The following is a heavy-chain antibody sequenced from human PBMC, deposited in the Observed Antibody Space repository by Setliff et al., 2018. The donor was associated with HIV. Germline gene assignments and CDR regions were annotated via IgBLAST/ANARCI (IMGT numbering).Heavy chain of an antibody. CDR2: IHHSGST. V-gene: IGHV4-4*02. Sequence: SETLSLTCAVSGGSISSSNWWSWVRQPPGKGLEWIGEIHHSGSTNYNPSLKSRVTISVDKSKNQFSLKLSSLTAADTAVYYCARYRRDDYYLTAYLDSWGQGTLVTVSS. CDR3: ARYRRDDYYLTAYLDS. D-gene: IGHD1-26*01. CDR1: GGSISSSNW. J-gene: IGHJ4*02.